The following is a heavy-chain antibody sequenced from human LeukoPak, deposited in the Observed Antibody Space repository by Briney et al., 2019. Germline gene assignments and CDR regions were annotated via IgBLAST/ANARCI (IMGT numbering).Heavy chain of an antibody. J-gene: IGHJ5*02. CDR2: IYTSGST. V-gene: IGHV4-4*07. CDR1: GGSISSYY. D-gene: IGHD1-26*01. Sequence: SETLSLTCTVSGGSISSYYWSWIRQPGGKGLEWIGRIYTSGSTNYNPSLKSRVTMSVDTSKNQFSLKLSSVTAADTAVYYCARSGSFSDWFDPWGQGTLVTVSS. CDR3: ARSGSFSDWFDP.